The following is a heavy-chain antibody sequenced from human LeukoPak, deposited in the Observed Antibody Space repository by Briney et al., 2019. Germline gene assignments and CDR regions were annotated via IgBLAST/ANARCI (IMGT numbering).Heavy chain of an antibody. CDR3: ARRIAAAFGAFDI. CDR1: GFTFSDYY. J-gene: IGHJ3*02. Sequence: GGSLRLSCAASGFTFSDYYMSWICQAPGKGLEWVSYISSSGSTIYYADSVKGRFTISRDNAKNSLYLQMNSLRAEDTAVYYCARRIAAAFGAFDIWGQGTMVTVSS. V-gene: IGHV3-11*04. CDR2: ISSSGSTI. D-gene: IGHD6-13*01.